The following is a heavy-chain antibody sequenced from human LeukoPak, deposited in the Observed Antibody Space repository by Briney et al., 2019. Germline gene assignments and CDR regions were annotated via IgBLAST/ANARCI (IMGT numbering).Heavy chain of an antibody. CDR2: FYSGGDT. J-gene: IGHJ4*02. Sequence: GGSLRLSCAVSGFTVSSNHMSWVRQAPGKGLEWVSVFYSGGDTYYADSVKGRFTISRDNSKNTLYLQMNSLRAEDTAVYYCANRGGSGIDWGQGTLVTVSS. D-gene: IGHD3-10*01. CDR1: GFTVSSNH. V-gene: IGHV3-53*01. CDR3: ANRGGSGID.